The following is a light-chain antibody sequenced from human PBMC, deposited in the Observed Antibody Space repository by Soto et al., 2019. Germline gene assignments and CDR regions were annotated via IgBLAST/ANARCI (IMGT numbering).Light chain of an antibody. Sequence: EIVLTQSPGTLYLSPGERATLSCRASQRVSSSYLAWYQQKPGQAPRLLIYGASSRATGIPDRFSGSVSGTDFTLTISRLEPEDFAVYYCQHYGSSPLFTFGPGTKVDIK. CDR1: QRVSSSY. J-gene: IGKJ3*01. CDR2: GAS. V-gene: IGKV3-20*01. CDR3: QHYGSSPLFT.